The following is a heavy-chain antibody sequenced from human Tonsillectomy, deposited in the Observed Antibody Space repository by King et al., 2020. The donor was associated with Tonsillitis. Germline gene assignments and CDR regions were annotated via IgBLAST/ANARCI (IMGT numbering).Heavy chain of an antibody. Sequence: VQLVESGGGLVQPGGSLRLSCAASGFTFSSYAMSWVRQAPGKGLEWVSVIYSGGSSTYYADSVKGRFTISRDNSKNTLYLQMNSLRAEDTAVYYCAKDSSNATGAFDIWGQGTMVTVSS. J-gene: IGHJ3*02. CDR2: IYSGGSST. CDR1: GFTFSSYA. D-gene: IGHD6-19*01. V-gene: IGHV3-23*03. CDR3: AKDSSNATGAFDI.